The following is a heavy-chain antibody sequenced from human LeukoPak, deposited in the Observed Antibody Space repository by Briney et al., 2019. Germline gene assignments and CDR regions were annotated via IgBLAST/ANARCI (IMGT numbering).Heavy chain of an antibody. Sequence: PGGSLRLSCAASGFTFNIYATSWVRQAPGKGLEWVSVSGGSTYYADSVKGRFTISRDNSKNTLYLQMNSLRAEDTAVYYCAKDRLYYDSGSYYNAFDYWGQGTLVTVSS. CDR1: GFTFNIYA. CDR3: AKDRLYYDSGSYYNAFDY. V-gene: IGHV3-23*01. D-gene: IGHD3-10*01. CDR2: SGGST. J-gene: IGHJ4*02.